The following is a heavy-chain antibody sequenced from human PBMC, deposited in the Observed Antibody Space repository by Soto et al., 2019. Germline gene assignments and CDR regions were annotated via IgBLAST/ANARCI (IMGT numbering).Heavy chain of an antibody. J-gene: IGHJ6*02. CDR1: GGSISSSSYY. V-gene: IGHV4-39*01. D-gene: IGHD3-10*01. CDR3: ARVRGDYYYYYGMDV. CDR2: IYYSGST. Sequence: SETLSLTCTVSGGSISSSSYYWGWIRQPPGKGLEWIGSIYYSGSTYYNPSLKSRVTISVDWSKNQFSLKLSSVTAADTAVYYCARVRGDYYYYYGMDVWGQGTTVTVSS.